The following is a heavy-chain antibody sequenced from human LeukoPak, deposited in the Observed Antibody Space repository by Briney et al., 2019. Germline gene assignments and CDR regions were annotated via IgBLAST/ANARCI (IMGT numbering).Heavy chain of an antibody. CDR3: ASHYFSKGNAFDI. D-gene: IGHD2/OR15-2a*01. J-gene: IGHJ3*02. CDR1: GGSISGYY. V-gene: IGHV4-4*07. Sequence: SETLSLTCKVSGGSISGYYWAWIRQPAGKGLEWIGRIYPSGSTNYNPSLKSRVTMSIDTSTNQFSLNLSSVTAADTAVYYCASHYFSKGNAFDIRGKGTMVT. CDR2: IYPSGST.